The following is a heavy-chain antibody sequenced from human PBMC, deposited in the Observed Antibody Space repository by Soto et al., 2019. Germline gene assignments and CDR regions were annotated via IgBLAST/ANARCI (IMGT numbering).Heavy chain of an antibody. J-gene: IGHJ2*01. CDR1: GGSINSGANY. V-gene: IGHV4-30-4*01. CDR2: ISYSGTT. CDR3: ARRSSSSYWYFGL. D-gene: IGHD6-6*01. Sequence: QVQLRESGPGLVKPSQTLSLTCSVSGGSINSGANYWSWIRQSPGKGLEWIGYISYSGTTYYNPSLKSRVTISADTSKNQFSLNRTSVTAADTAVYFCARRSSSSYWYFGLWGRGTLVTVSS.